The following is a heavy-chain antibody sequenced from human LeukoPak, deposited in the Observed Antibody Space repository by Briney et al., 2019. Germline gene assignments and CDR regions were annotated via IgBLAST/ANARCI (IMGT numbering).Heavy chain of an antibody. CDR1: GGSISSSSYY. J-gene: IGHJ4*02. CDR2: IYYSGST. D-gene: IGHD3-10*01. V-gene: IGHV4-39*07. Sequence: PSETLSLTCTVSGGSISSSSYYWGWIRQPPGKGLEWIGSIYYSGSTYYNPSLKSRVTISVDTSKNQFSLKLSSVTAADTAVYYCARGLTPLLLWFGEGGQGTLVTVSS. CDR3: ARGLTPLLLWFGE.